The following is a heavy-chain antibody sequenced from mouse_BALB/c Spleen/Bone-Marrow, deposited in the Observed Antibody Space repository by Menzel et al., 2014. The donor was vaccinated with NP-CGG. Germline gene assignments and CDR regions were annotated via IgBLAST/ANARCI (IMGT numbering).Heavy chain of an antibody. Sequence: EVQRVESGGGLVSPGGSLKLSCAASGFTFSNYAMSWVRQTPEKRLEWVATVSSGGSFTYYADSVKGRFTISRDSAKNTLYLKMSSLRSEDTAMYYCARHGDNYVFDYWGQGTTLTVSS. CDR1: GFTFSNYA. J-gene: IGHJ2*01. CDR2: VSSGGSFT. D-gene: IGHD1-3*01. V-gene: IGHV5-9-3*01. CDR3: ARHGDNYVFDY.